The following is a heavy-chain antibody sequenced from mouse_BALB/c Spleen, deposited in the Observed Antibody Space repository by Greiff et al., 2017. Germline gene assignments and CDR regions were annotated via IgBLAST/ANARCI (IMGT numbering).Heavy chain of an antibody. J-gene: IGHJ3*01. Sequence: EVQLVESGGGLVQPGGSLKLSCAASGFTFSSYTMSWVRQTPEKRLEWVAYISNGGGSTYYPDTVKGRFTISRDNAKNTLYLQMSSLKSEDTAMYYCARHGYYGGFAYWGQGTLVTVSA. V-gene: IGHV5-12-2*01. D-gene: IGHD1-1*01. CDR1: GFTFSSYT. CDR3: ARHGYYGGFAY. CDR2: ISNGGGST.